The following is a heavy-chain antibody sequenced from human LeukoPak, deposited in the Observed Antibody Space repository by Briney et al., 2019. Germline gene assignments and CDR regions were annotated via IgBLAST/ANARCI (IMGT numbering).Heavy chain of an antibody. CDR2: IKPNSGGT. V-gene: IGHV1-2*02. CDR3: ATNILVRDIINWFDP. J-gene: IGHJ5*02. D-gene: IGHD3-10*01. CDR1: GYSFADYY. Sequence: GASVKVSCKASGYSFADYYMHWVRQAPGQGLEWMGWIKPNSGGTMSAQKFQGRVTITRDRSISTAYMELSSLRYDDTAVYYCATNILVRDIINWFDPWGQGTLVTVSS.